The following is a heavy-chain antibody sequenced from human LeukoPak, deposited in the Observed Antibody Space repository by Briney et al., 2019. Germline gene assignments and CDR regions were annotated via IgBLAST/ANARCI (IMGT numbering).Heavy chain of an antibody. CDR2: ISSSSSYI. Sequence: GGSLRLSCAASGFTFSSYGMHWVRQAPGKGLEWVSSISSSSSYIYYADSVKGRFTISRDNAKSSLYLQMNSLRAEDTAVYYCARDPVSWSSFSANWFDPWGQGTLVTVSS. D-gene: IGHD3-3*01. J-gene: IGHJ5*02. CDR3: ARDPVSWSSFSANWFDP. CDR1: GFTFSSYG. V-gene: IGHV3-21*01.